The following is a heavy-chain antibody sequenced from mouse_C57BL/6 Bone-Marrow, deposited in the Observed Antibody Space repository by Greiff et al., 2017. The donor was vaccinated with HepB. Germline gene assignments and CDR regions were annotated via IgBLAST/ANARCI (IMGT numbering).Heavy chain of an antibody. V-gene: IGHV5-6*01. Sequence: EVKLVESGGDLVKPGGSLKLSCAASGFTFSSYGMSWVRQIPDKRLEWVATISSGGSYTYYPDSVKGRFTISRDNAKNTLYLQMSSLKSEDTAMYYCARDVWAMDYWGQGTSVTVSS. CDR1: GFTFSSYG. CDR3: ARDVWAMDY. J-gene: IGHJ4*01. CDR2: ISSGGSYT. D-gene: IGHD2-10*02.